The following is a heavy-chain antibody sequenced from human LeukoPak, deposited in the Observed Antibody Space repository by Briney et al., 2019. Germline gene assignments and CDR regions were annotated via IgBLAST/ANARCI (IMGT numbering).Heavy chain of an antibody. CDR1: GGSISSSSYY. V-gene: IGHV4-39*01. J-gene: IGHJ5*02. Sequence: SETLSLTCTVSGGSISSSSYYWGWIRQPPGKGLEWIGSIYYSGSTYYNPSLKSRVTISVDTSKNQFSLKLSSVTAADTAVYYCARHGRHLDCSSTSCRKNWFDPWGQGTLVTVSS. CDR3: ARHGRHLDCSSTSCRKNWFDP. CDR2: IYYSGST. D-gene: IGHD2-2*01.